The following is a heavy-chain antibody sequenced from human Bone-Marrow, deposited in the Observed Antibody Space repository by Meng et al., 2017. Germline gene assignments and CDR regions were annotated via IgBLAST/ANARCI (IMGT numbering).Heavy chain of an antibody. J-gene: IGHJ4*02. V-gene: IGHV3-66*02. CDR1: GFTVSSNY. CDR2: IFSGGTT. D-gene: IGHD3-10*01. Sequence: EVLLVGSGGGLVQPGGSLRLSCAASGFTVSSNYMSWVRQAPGKGLEWVSVIFSGGTTYYADSVQGRFTISRDNSKNTLFLQMNSLRADDTAVYYCARDIRWGQGTLVTVSS. CDR3: ARDIR.